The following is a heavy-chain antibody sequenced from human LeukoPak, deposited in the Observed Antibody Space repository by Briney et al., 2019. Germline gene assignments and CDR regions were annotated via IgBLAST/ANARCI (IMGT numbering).Heavy chain of an antibody. Sequence: SETLSLTCTVSGGSISSYYWSWVREPAGKGLEWIGRMYTSGSTNYNPSLKSRVTMSVDTSKNQFSLKLSSVTAADTAVYYCAGVGYSSGWSFDYWGQETLVTVSS. J-gene: IGHJ4*02. CDR2: MYTSGST. CDR3: AGVGYSSGWSFDY. D-gene: IGHD6-19*01. CDR1: GGSISSYY. V-gene: IGHV4-4*07.